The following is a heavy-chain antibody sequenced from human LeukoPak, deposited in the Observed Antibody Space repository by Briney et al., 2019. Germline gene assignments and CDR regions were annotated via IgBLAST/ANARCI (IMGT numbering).Heavy chain of an antibody. CDR3: ASPYCSGGSCHHYFDY. Sequence: ASVKVSCKASGYTFTGYYMHWVRQAPGQGLEWMGWINPHTGGTNYAQKFQGRVTMTRDTSISTAYMELGGLTSDDTAVYYCASPYCSGGSCHHYFDYWGQGTLVTVSS. J-gene: IGHJ4*02. CDR2: INPHTGGT. CDR1: GYTFTGYY. D-gene: IGHD2-15*01. V-gene: IGHV1-2*02.